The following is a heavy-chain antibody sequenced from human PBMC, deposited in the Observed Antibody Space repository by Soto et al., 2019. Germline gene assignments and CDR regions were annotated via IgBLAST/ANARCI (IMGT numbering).Heavy chain of an antibody. CDR2: IYYSGST. D-gene: IGHD3-10*01. J-gene: IGHJ6*02. CDR3: ARDVNYYGSGYYYYYGMDV. CDR1: GGSISSYY. Sequence: PSETLSLTCTVSGGSISSYYWSWIRQPPGKGLEWIGYIYYSGSTNYNPSLKSRVTISVDTSKNQFSLKLSSVTAAGTAVYYCARDVNYYGSGYYYYYGMDVWGQGTTVTVSS. V-gene: IGHV4-59*01.